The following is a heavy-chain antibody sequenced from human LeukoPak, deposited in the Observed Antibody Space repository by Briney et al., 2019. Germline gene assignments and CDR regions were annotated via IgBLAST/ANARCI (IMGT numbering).Heavy chain of an antibody. CDR1: GFTFRNFN. Sequence: GRSLRLSCAASGFTFRNFNMDWVRQAPGKGLEWVAVISYDGSNKYYADSVKGRFTISRDNSKNTLYLQMNSLRAEDTAVYYCAKDPRYYYDSSGYYYGILYYFDYWGQGTLVTVSS. J-gene: IGHJ4*02. D-gene: IGHD3-22*01. V-gene: IGHV3-30*18. CDR3: AKDPRYYYDSSGYYYGILYYFDY. CDR2: ISYDGSNK.